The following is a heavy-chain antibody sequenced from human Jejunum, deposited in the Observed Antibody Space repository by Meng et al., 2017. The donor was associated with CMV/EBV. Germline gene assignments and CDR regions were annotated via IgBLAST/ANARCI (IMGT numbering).Heavy chain of an antibody. CDR2: IYYNGDT. V-gene: IGHV4-59*11. Sequence: CDSLSSHYWNWIRQPPGKGLEWIGYIYYNGDTNYNPSLKSRATISVDTSKNQFSLRLNSVTAADTAVYYCARDLDPYDFWAWFDPWGLGTLVTVSS. D-gene: IGHD3-3*01. CDR3: ARDLDPYDFWAWFDP. J-gene: IGHJ5*02. CDR1: CDSLSSHY.